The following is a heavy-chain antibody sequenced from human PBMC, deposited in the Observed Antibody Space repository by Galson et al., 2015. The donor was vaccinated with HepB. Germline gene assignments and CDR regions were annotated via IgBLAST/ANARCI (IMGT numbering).Heavy chain of an antibody. J-gene: IGHJ4*02. Sequence: SLRLSCAASGFTFSTYWMPWVRQAPGKGLEWVANIKQDGSEKYYVDSVKGRFSISRDNAKNSLYLQMDSLRADDTAVYYCASSRWFRYLDYWGQGTLVTVSS. CDR1: GFTFSTYW. D-gene: IGHD6-13*01. V-gene: IGHV3-7*03. CDR3: ASSRWFRYLDY. CDR2: IKQDGSEK.